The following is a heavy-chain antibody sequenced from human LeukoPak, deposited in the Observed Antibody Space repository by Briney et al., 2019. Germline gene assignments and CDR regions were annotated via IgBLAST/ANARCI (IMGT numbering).Heavy chain of an antibody. J-gene: IGHJ6*02. Sequence: PLETLSLTCTVSGGSISSYYWSWIRQPPGKGLEWIGYIYYSGRANYNPSLKSRVTISVDTSKNQFSLKLSSVTAADTAVYYCARGGPAFRGLGYCGMDVWGQGTTV. V-gene: IGHV4-59*01. CDR2: IYYSGRA. CDR1: GGSISSYY. CDR3: ARGGPAFRGLGYCGMDV. D-gene: IGHD3-16*01.